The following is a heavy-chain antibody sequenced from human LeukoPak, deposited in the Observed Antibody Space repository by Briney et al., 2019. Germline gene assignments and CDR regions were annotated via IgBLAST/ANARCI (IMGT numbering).Heavy chain of an antibody. CDR3: AREKTGGAAFDI. V-gene: IGHV1-2*02. D-gene: IGHD7-27*01. J-gene: IGHJ3*02. CDR2: IDPNSGGT. Sequence: ASVKVSCKASGYTFTGYYMHWVRQAPGQGLEWMGWIDPNSGGTNYAQKFQGRVTMTRDTSISTAYMELSRLRSDDTALYYCAREKTGGAAFDIWGQGTMVTVSS. CDR1: GYTFTGYY.